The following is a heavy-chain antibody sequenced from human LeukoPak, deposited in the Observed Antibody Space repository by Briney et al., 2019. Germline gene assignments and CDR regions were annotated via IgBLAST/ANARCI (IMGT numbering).Heavy chain of an antibody. CDR3: AGAVAAADSY. D-gene: IGHD6-13*01. CDR1: GFTFSSYA. Sequence: GGSLRLSCAASGFTFSSYAMSWVRQAPGKGLEWVSAISGSGGSTYYADSVKGRFTISRDNVKNSVYLQMNSLRAEDTAVYSCAGAVAAADSYWGRGTLVTVSS. V-gene: IGHV3-23*01. J-gene: IGHJ4*02. CDR2: ISGSGGST.